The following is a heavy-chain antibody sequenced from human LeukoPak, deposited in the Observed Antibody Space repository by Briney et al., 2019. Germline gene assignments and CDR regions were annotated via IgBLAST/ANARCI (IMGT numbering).Heavy chain of an antibody. CDR3: ARGDKRVTFGGVIVPFDY. Sequence: SETLSLTCTVSGYSISSGYYWGWIRPPPGKGLEWIGSIYHSGSTNYSPSLKSRVTISVDTSKKQFSLKVTSVTTADTAVYYCARGDKRVTFGGVIVPFDYWGQGTLVTVSS. D-gene: IGHD3-16*02. J-gene: IGHJ4*02. V-gene: IGHV4-38-2*02. CDR1: GYSISSGYY. CDR2: IYHSGST.